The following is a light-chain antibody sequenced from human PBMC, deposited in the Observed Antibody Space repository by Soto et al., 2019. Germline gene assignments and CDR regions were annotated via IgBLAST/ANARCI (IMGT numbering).Light chain of an antibody. Sequence: QSALTQPASVSGSPGQSITISCTGSSSDVGPYNLVSWYQHQPGKAPKLMISEVVKRPSGVSNRFSGSKSGNTASLTISGLQAEDEADYYCCSYAGSSMFVFGGGTKLTVL. CDR1: SSDVGPYNL. CDR2: EVV. V-gene: IGLV2-23*02. CDR3: CSYAGSSMFV. J-gene: IGLJ2*01.